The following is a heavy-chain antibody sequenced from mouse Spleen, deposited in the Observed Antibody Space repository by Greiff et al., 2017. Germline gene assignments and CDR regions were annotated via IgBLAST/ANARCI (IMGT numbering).Heavy chain of an antibody. D-gene: IGHD4-1*01. CDR1: GYTFTDYY. J-gene: IGHJ2*01. CDR2: INPNNGGT. Sequence: VQLQQSGPELVKPGASVKISCKASGYTFTDYYMNWVKQSHGKSLEWIGDINPNNGGTSYNQKFKGKATLTVDKSSSTAYMELRSLTSEDSAVYYCARTGALYFDYWGQGTTLTVSS. CDR3: ARTGALYFDY. V-gene: IGHV1-26*01.